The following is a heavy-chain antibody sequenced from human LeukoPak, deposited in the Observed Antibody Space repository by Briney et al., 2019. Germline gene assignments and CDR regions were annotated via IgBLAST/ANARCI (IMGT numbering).Heavy chain of an antibody. J-gene: IGHJ5*02. Sequence: PSETLSLTCTVSGGSISSGSYYWSWIRQPAGKGLEWIGRIYTSGSTNYNPSLKSRVTISIDPSKNQFSLKLSSVTAADTAIYYCVKDNGRWFDPWGQGTLVIVSS. CDR2: IYTSGST. D-gene: IGHD1-26*01. CDR3: VKDNGRWFDP. V-gene: IGHV4-61*02. CDR1: GGSISSGSYY.